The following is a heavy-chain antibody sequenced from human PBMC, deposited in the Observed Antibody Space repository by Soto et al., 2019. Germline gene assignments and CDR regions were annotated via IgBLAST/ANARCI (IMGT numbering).Heavy chain of an antibody. CDR1: GFTFSSYS. CDR3: ARVVISGSYLDY. Sequence: EVQLVESGGGLVQPGGSLRLSCAASGFTFSSYSMNWVRQAPGKGLEWVSYFSSSSSTIYYADSVKGRFTIPRDNAKNSLYLQMNSLRAEDTAVYYCARVVISGSYLDYWGQGTLVTVSS. J-gene: IGHJ4*02. D-gene: IGHD1-26*01. V-gene: IGHV3-48*01. CDR2: FSSSSSTI.